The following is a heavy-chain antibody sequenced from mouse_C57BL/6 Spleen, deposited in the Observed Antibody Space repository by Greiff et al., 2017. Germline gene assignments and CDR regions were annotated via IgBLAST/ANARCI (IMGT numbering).Heavy chain of an antibody. Sequence: VQLQQSGTVLARPGASVKMSCKTSGYTFTSYWMHWVKQRPGQGLEWIGAIYPGNSDTSYNQKFKGKAKLTAVTSASTAYMELSSLTNEDSAVYYCTSVTTGVAEYYFDYWGQGTTLTVSS. CDR3: TSVTTGVAEYYFDY. CDR1: GYTFTSYW. D-gene: IGHD1-1*01. CDR2: IYPGNSDT. V-gene: IGHV1-5*01. J-gene: IGHJ2*01.